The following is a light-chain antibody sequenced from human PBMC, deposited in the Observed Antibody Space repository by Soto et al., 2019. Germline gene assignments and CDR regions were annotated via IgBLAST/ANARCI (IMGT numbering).Light chain of an antibody. CDR1: SSNIGAGYD. V-gene: IGLV1-40*01. J-gene: IGLJ2*01. CDR2: GNS. Sequence: QSVLTQPPSVSGAPGQRVTISCTGSSSNIGAGYDVHWYQQLPGTAPKLLIYGNSNRPSGVPDRFSGSKSGTSASLAITGLQAEDEADYYCQSYDSSHVVFGVGTKLTVL. CDR3: QSYDSSHVV.